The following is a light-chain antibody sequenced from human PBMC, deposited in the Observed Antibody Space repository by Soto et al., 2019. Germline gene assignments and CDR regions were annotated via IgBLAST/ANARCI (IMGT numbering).Light chain of an antibody. CDR3: QRYGRSPPGFT. V-gene: IGKV3-20*01. Sequence: VLTQSPGTLSLSPGESATLSCRASQSVSSSYLAWYQHKPGQAPRLLIYGASTRAPGISDRFSGGGSGTDFTRTISRLEPEDFAVYYCQRYGRSPPGFTFGPGTKVDI. J-gene: IGKJ3*01. CDR2: GAS. CDR1: QSVSSSY.